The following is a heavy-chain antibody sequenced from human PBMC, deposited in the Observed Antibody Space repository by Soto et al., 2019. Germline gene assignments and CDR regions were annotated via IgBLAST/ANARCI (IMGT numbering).Heavy chain of an antibody. V-gene: IGHV3-13*01. CDR2: IGTAGDT. Sequence: PGGSLRLSCAASGFTFSSYDMHWVRQATGKGLEWVSAIGTAGDTYYPGSVKGRFTISRENAKNQLTLRLTSVTAADTAVYFCATESGSPYGYFDHWGQGTQVTVSS. CDR3: ATESGSPYGYFDH. D-gene: IGHD3-10*01. J-gene: IGHJ4*02. CDR1: GFTFSSYD.